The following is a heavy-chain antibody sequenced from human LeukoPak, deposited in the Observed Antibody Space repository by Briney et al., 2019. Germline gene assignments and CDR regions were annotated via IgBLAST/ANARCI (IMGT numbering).Heavy chain of an antibody. D-gene: IGHD4-17*01. J-gene: IGHJ4*02. V-gene: IGHV3-23*01. CDR3: AKDPDYGDYYYFDY. CDR1: GFTFSSYA. CDR2: ISGSGGST. Sequence: PGGSLRLSCAASGFTFSSYAMSWVRQAPGKGLEWVSAISGSGGSTYYADSVKGRFTISRDNSKDTLYLQMNSLRAEDTAVYYCAKDPDYGDYYYFDYWGQGTLVTVSS.